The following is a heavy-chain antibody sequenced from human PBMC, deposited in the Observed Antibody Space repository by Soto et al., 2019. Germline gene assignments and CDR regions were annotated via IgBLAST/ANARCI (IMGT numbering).Heavy chain of an antibody. D-gene: IGHD2-2*01. CDR1: GGTFSSYT. V-gene: IGHV1-69*02. Sequence: QVQLVQSGAEVKKPGSSVKVSCKASGGTFSSYTISWVRQAPGQGLEWMGRIIPILGIANYAQKFQGRVTITADKSTSTGEMELRRLGSEDTGVYYWAKGGGGDIVVVPADGGGWYFDLWGRGTLVTVSS. CDR3: AKGGGGDIVVVPADGGGWYFDL. J-gene: IGHJ2*01. CDR2: IIPILGIA.